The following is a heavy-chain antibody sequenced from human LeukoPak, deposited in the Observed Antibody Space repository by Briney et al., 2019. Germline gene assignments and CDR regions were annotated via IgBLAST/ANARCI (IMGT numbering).Heavy chain of an antibody. CDR1: GFTFSSYA. CDR2: INHTGGT. D-gene: IGHD4-17*01. V-gene: IGHV4-34*01. J-gene: IGHJ4*02. CDR3: ARPNDYGDDY. Sequence: GSLRLSCAASGFTFSSYAMSWIRQTPRKGLEWIGEINHTGGTNYNPSLKSRVTISVDTSTNQFSLKLNSVTAADTAVYYCARPNDYGDDYWGQGTLVTVSS.